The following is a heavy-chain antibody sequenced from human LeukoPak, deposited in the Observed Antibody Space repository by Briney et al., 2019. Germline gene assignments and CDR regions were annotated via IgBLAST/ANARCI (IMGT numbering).Heavy chain of an antibody. CDR2: IYYSGSL. J-gene: IGHJ6*02. D-gene: IGHD2-15*01. Sequence: SETLSLTCTVSGGSIRRGGYYWGWIRQQPGKGLEWNGYIYYSGSLCYNPSLKSRVTISVGTSNDQFSLKLSSVTAADTAVYYCARDRRRYCSGGSCGDYYYYYGMDVWGQGTTVTVSS. V-gene: IGHV4-31*03. CDR3: ARDRRRYCSGGSCGDYYYYYGMDV. CDR1: GGSIRRGGYY.